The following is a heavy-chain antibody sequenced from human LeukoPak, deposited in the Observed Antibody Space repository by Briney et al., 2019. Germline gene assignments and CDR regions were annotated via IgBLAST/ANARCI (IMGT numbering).Heavy chain of an antibody. V-gene: IGHV1-18*01. CDR2: INAYNGNT. CDR1: GYTFTSYG. D-gene: IGHD1-26*01. CDR3: ARTAPQKLKSGRGIDY. J-gene: IGHJ4*02. Sequence: WASVTVSCTASGYTFTSYGISWVRQAPGQGLEWMGGINAYNGNTNYAQKLQGRVTMTTDTSTSTAYMELRSLRSDDTAVYYCARTAPQKLKSGRGIDYWGQGTLVTVSS.